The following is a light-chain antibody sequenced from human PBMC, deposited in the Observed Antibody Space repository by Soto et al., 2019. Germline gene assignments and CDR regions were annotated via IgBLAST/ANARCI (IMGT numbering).Light chain of an antibody. V-gene: IGLV2-23*02. CDR1: SSDVGSYNL. Sequence: ECVYLGEPITISCTGTSSDVGSYNLVSWYQQHPGKAPKLMIYEVSKRPSGVSNRFSGSRSGNTASLTISGLQAEDEADYYCCSYAGSSTLFGTGTKVTVL. CDR2: EVS. J-gene: IGLJ1*01. CDR3: CSYAGSSTL.